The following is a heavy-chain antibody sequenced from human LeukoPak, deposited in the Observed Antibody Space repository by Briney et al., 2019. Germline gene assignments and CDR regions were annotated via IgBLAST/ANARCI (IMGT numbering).Heavy chain of an antibody. CDR1: GYSFTSYW. Sequence: GESLKISCKGSGYSFTSYWIGWVGQMPGKGLEWMGIIYPGDSDTRYSPSFQGQVTISADKSISTAYLQWSSLKASDTAMYYCARHLYSSSWSLYYYYYMDVWGKGTTVTVSS. CDR2: IYPGDSDT. V-gene: IGHV5-51*01. CDR3: ARHLYSSSWSLYYYYYMDV. J-gene: IGHJ6*03. D-gene: IGHD6-13*01.